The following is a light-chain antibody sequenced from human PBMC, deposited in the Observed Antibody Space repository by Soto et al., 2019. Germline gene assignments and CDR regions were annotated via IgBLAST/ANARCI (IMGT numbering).Light chain of an antibody. V-gene: IGKV3-15*01. CDR2: RAS. Sequence: IALTQSPATLSVSLGERATLCCRASQSINSNLAWYQQKPGQAPRLLMFRASIRAAGFPARFSGSGSGTEFNITISSLQSEDSAVYYCQQYNNWPRATFGGGTKVDIK. CDR3: QQYNNWPRAT. CDR1: QSINSN. J-gene: IGKJ4*01.